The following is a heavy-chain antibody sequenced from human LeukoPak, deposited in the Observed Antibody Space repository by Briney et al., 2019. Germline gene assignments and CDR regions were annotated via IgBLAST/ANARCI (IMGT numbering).Heavy chain of an antibody. D-gene: IGHD3-10*01. J-gene: IGHJ4*02. CDR3: ARDPAVTMVRGVIMRRFDY. V-gene: IGHV1-2*02. CDR1: GYTFTGYY. CDR2: INPNSGGT. Sequence: ASVKVSCKASGYTFTGYYMHWVRQAPGQGLEWMGWINPNSGGTNYAQKFQGRVTMTRDTSISTAYMELSRLRSDDTAVYYCARDPAVTMVRGVIMRRFDYWGQGTLVTVSS.